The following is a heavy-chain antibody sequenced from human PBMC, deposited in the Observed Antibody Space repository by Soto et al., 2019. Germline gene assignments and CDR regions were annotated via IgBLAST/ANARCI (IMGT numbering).Heavy chain of an antibody. Sequence: GESLKISCKGSGYSFTSYWIGWVRQMPGKGLEWMGIIYPGDSDTRYSPSFQGQVTISADKSISTAYLQWSSLKASDTAMYYCARQDDSSGYPSYYYGMDVWRQRTTVTVSS. CDR2: IYPGDSDT. CDR3: ARQDDSSGYPSYYYGMDV. CDR1: GYSFTSYW. J-gene: IGHJ6*02. V-gene: IGHV5-51*01. D-gene: IGHD3-22*01.